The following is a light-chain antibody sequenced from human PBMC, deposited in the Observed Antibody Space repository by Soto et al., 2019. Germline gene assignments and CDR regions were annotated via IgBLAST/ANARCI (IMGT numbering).Light chain of an antibody. J-gene: IGKJ4*01. Sequence: DIQMTQSPSSLFASVGDRVTITCRASQSISSYLNWYQQKPGKAPKLLIYAASSLQSGVPSRFSGSGSGTDFTLTISSLQPEDFATYYCQQSYSRGLTFGGGTKVEIK. CDR3: QQSYSRGLT. CDR1: QSISSY. CDR2: AAS. V-gene: IGKV1-39*01.